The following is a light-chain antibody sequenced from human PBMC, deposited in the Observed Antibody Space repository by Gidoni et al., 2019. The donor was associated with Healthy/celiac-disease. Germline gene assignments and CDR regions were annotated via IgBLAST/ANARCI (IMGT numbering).Light chain of an antibody. CDR2: DVS. J-gene: IGLJ2*01. CDR3: SSYTSSSTRV. CDR1: SSDVGGYNY. Sequence: QSALPPPASVSGSPGQSITISCTGTSSDVGGYNYVSWYQQHPGKAPKLMIYDVSNRPSGVSKRFSGAKSGNTASLTISGLQAEDEADYYCSSYTSSSTRVFGGGTKLTVL. V-gene: IGLV2-14*03.